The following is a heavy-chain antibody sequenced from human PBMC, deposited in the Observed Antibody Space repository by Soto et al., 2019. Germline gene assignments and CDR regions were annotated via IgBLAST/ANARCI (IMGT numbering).Heavy chain of an antibody. Sequence: SVKVSCKASGGGNLRDYRTTWVRRAPGQGLEWMGGIIPKLGSANYAQNFQGRVTITADESTNTVYMELRSLRSEDTAVYYCARDRTGRSTPFYFDYWGQGTLVTVSS. J-gene: IGHJ4*02. V-gene: IGHV1-69*13. CDR2: IIPKLGSA. CDR1: GGGNLRDYR. CDR3: ARDRTGRSTPFYFDY.